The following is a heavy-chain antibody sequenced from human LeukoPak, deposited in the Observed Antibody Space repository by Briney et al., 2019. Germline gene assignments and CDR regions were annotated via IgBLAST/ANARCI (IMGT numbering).Heavy chain of an antibody. J-gene: IGHJ6*03. V-gene: IGHV3-53*01. Sequence: GGALELSWGASGFNVSRNYMKWSRQGPGKGLEGGSFLYSGGTTYYADSVKGRFTISRDNSRNTLYLQMNSLRVDDTAVYYCARDSGDGDYTPDMDLWGKGTTVTVSS. CDR3: ARDSGDGDYTPDMDL. CDR1: GFNVSRNY. D-gene: IGHD2-21*02. CDR2: LYSGGTT.